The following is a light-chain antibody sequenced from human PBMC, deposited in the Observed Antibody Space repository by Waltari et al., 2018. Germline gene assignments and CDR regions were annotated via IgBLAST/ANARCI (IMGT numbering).Light chain of an antibody. Sequence: DMVLTQSPGTLSLSPGDRATLSCRASQTVSSNKLAWYQQKPGQAPRLLMSGASTRAAGVPDRFSGSGSGTDFTLTISRLEPEDFAVYSCQHYDTSPWAFGQGTKVEVK. CDR2: GAS. CDR1: QTVSSNK. V-gene: IGKV3-20*01. CDR3: QHYDTSPWA. J-gene: IGKJ1*01.